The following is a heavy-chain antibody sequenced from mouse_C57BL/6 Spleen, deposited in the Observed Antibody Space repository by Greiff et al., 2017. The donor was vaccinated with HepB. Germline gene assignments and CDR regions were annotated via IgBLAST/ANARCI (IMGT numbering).Heavy chain of an antibody. V-gene: IGHV1-54*01. Sequence: QVQLQQSGAELVRPGTSVKVSCKASGYAFTNYLIEWVKQRPGQGLEWIGVINPGSGGTNYNEKFKGKATLTADKSSSTAYMQLSSLTSEDSAVYFCASHYYGTRGYFDVWGTGTTVTVSS. CDR1: GYAFTNYL. CDR2: INPGSGGT. CDR3: ASHYYGTRGYFDV. D-gene: IGHD1-1*01. J-gene: IGHJ1*03.